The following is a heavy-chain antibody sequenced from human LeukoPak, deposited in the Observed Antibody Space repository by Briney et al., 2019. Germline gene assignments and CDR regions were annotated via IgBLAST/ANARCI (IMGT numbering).Heavy chain of an antibody. CDR2: ISSSSSYI. CDR3: ARSLGLRVPFDI. D-gene: IGHD7-27*01. J-gene: IGHJ3*02. V-gene: IGHV3-21*01. Sequence: SPGGSLRLSCAASGFTFSSYSMNWVRQAPGKGLEWVSSISSSSSYIYYADSVKGRFTISRDNAKNSLYLQMNSLRAEDTAVYYCARSLGLRVPFDIWGQGTMVTVSP. CDR1: GFTFSSYS.